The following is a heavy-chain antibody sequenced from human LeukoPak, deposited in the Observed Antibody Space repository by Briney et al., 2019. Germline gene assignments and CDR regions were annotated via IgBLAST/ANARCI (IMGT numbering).Heavy chain of an antibody. V-gene: IGHV4-59*01. Sequence: SETLSLTCTVSGGSISSYYWSWIRQPPGKGLEWIGYIYYSGSTNYNPSLKSRVTISVDPSKNQFSLNLSSVTAADTAVYYCARENSGYNYYGMDVWGQGTTVTVSS. CDR3: ARENSGYNYYGMDV. CDR1: GGSISSYY. CDR2: IYYSGST. D-gene: IGHD1-26*01. J-gene: IGHJ6*02.